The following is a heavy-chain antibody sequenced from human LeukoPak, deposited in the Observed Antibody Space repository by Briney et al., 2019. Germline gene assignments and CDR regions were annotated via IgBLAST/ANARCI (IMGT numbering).Heavy chain of an antibody. J-gene: IGHJ3*02. CDR1: GGSISSGDYY. CDR3: AAGRITMVRGVMVHDAFDI. Sequence: SQTLSLTCTVSGGSISSGDYYWSWIRQPPGKGLEWIGYIYYSGSTYYNLSLKSRVTISVDTSKNQFSLKLSSVTAADTAVYYCAAGRITMVRGVMVHDAFDIWGQGTMVTVSS. V-gene: IGHV4-30-4*01. CDR2: IYYSGST. D-gene: IGHD3-10*01.